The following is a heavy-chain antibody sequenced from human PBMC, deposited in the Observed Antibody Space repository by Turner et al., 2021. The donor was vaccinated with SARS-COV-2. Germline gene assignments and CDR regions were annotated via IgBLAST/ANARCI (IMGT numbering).Heavy chain of an antibody. CDR3: ASRLITMIVVVKDLSAFDI. CDR1: GCSLSSSSYY. J-gene: IGHJ3*02. D-gene: IGHD3-22*01. CDR2: IYYGGST. Sequence: QLPLQESGPGLVQPSVTLSLTCTVSGCSLSSSSYYWCWIRQLPGKGLEWIGNIYYGGSTYYNPSRKSRVTISVDTSKTQFSLKLSAVTAADTAVYYCASRLITMIVVVKDLSAFDIWGQGTMVTVSS. V-gene: IGHV4-39*01.